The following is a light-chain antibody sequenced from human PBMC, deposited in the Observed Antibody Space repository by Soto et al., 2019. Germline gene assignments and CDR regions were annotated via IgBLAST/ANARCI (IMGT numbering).Light chain of an antibody. Sequence: QSVLTQPPSASGTPGQRVTISCSGSSSNIGSHTVNWYQQLPGTAPKLLIYSNNQRPSGVPDRFSGSKSETAASLAISGLQSEDEADFYCAAWEDILNALVFGGGTKLTVL. CDR3: AAWEDILNALV. J-gene: IGLJ2*01. CDR2: SNN. CDR1: SSNIGSHT. V-gene: IGLV1-44*01.